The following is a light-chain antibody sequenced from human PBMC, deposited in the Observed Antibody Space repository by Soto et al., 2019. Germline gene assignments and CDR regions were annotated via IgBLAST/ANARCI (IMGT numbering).Light chain of an antibody. CDR2: DAS. V-gene: IGKV3-20*01. Sequence: EIVLTQSPGTLSLSPGERATLSCRASQSFASSHFAWYRQKPGQTPRLLIYDASSRATGIPDRLSGSGSGTDFTLTIRRLEPKDFAVYYCQQYGSAPFTFGPGTKVDMK. J-gene: IGKJ3*01. CDR3: QQYGSAPFT. CDR1: QSFASSH.